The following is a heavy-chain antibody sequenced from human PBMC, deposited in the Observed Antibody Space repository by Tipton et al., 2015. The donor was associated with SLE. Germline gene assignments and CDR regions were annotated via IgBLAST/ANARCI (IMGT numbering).Heavy chain of an antibody. V-gene: IGHV3-30*14. CDR3: VRVGGE. CDR2: ISPDGNQS. J-gene: IGHJ4*02. Sequence: SLRLSCAASGFTFSSYIMQWVRQAPGQGLEWVAVISPDGNQSHKADSVRGRFSVSRDNSKNTLYLQMNGLRVEDTAVYYCVRVGGEWGQGIRVTVSS. CDR1: GFTFSSYI. D-gene: IGHD1-26*01.